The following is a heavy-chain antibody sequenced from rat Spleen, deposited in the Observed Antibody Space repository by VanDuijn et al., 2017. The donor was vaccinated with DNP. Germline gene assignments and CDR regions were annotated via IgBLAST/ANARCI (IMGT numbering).Heavy chain of an antibody. D-gene: IGHD1-10*01. CDR3: TREREPSNNPYYFDY. Sequence: QVQLKESGPGLVQPSQTLSLTCTVSGFSLRSYSVIWVRQPPGKGLEWMGIIWGSGNTNYNSALKSRLSISRDTSKSQVFLGMNSLQTEDTAIYFCTREREPSNNPYYFDYWGQGVMVTVSS. V-gene: IGHV2-13*01. CDR1: GFSLRSYS. J-gene: IGHJ2*01. CDR2: IWGSGNT.